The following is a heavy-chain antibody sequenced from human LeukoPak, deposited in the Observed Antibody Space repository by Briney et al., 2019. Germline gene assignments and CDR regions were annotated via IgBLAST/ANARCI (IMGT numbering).Heavy chain of an antibody. V-gene: IGHV4-34*01. J-gene: IGHJ4*02. Sequence: SETLSLTCAVYGGSFSGYYWSWIRQPPGKGLEWIGEINHSGSTNYNPSLKRRVTISVETSKDQFSLNLSSVTAADTAVYYCARNGAWQQLVYFDYWGQGTLVTVSS. CDR1: GGSFSGYY. CDR2: INHSGST. CDR3: ARNGAWQQLVYFDY. D-gene: IGHD6-13*01.